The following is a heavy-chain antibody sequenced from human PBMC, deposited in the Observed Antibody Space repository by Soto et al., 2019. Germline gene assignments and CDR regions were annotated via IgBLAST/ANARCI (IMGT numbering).Heavy chain of an antibody. V-gene: IGHV3-23*01. CDR2: ISDGGERT. CDR3: ARDRSTAFGLDV. Sequence: ELLLLESGGDSVQLGGSLRLSCIGSGFTISDYVMSWVRQVPGKGLEWVSSISDGGERTDYRDSVRGRFTISRDNARFTLHLQMNSLRVDDTATYFCARDRSTAFGLDVWGQGTTVTVSS. D-gene: IGHD2-21*02. CDR1: GFTISDYV. J-gene: IGHJ6*02.